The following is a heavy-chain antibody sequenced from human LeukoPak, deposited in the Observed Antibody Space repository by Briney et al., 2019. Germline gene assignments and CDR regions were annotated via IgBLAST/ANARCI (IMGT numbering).Heavy chain of an antibody. D-gene: IGHD4-11*01. CDR1: GGSFSGYY. CDR3: ASQGTTGDY. V-gene: IGHV4-34*01. J-gene: IGHJ4*02. Sequence: SETLSLTCAVYGGSFSGYYWSWIRQPPGKGLEWIGEINHSGSTNYNPSLKSRVTISVDTSKNQFSLKLSSVTAADTAVYYCASQGTTGDYWGQGTLVTVSS. CDR2: INHSGST.